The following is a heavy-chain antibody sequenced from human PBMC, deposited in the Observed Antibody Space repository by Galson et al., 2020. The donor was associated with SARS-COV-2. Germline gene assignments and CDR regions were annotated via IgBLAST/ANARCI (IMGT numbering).Heavy chain of an antibody. CDR1: SGSFSGYY. CDR2: INHSGNS. J-gene: IGHJ4*02. Sequence: SQASETLSLTCAVYSGSFSGYYWSWIRQPPGKGLEWIGEINHSGNSNYNPSLKSRVAIALDTSKNQFSLTLSSVTAADTAVYYCARLPVVRGVDSWGQGILVTVSS. V-gene: IGHV4-34*01. D-gene: IGHD3-10*01. CDR3: ARLPVVRGVDS.